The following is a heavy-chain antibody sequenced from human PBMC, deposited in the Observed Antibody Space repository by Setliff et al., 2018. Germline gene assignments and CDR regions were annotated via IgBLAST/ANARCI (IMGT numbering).Heavy chain of an antibody. CDR2: IYHNGNT. J-gene: IGHJ5*02. Sequence: PSETLSLTCSVSGGSISRSSYYWTWIRQPPGKGLQWIGYIYHNGNTYYNPSLKSRVTISVDTSKNQFSLNLSSVTAADTAIYYCARVVPLGGTDRWGQGTLVTVSS. CDR1: GGSISRSSYY. D-gene: IGHD1-1*01. CDR3: ARVVPLGGTDR. V-gene: IGHV4-39*07.